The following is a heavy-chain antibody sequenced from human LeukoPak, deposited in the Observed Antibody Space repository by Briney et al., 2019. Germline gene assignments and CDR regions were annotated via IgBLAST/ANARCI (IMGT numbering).Heavy chain of an antibody. CDR1: GGSISRYY. J-gene: IGHJ4*02. V-gene: IGHV4-59*01. CDR3: AREARVRLQPWYYFDY. Sequence: SETLSLTCTVSGGSISRYYWSWIRQPPGKGLEWFGYVYDSGTTNYNPSLKSRVTISVDTSKNQFSLKLSSVTAADTAVYYCAREARVRLQPWYYFDYWGQGTLVTVSS. CDR2: VYDSGTT. D-gene: IGHD5-24*01.